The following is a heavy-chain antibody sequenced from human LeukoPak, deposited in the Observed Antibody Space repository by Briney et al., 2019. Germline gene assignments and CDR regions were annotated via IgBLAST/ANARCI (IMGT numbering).Heavy chain of an antibody. V-gene: IGHV4-38-2*02. CDR2: IYYSGST. Sequence: SETLSLTCTVSGYSISSGYYWGWIRQPPGKGLEWIGSIYYSGSTYYNPSLKSRVTISVDTSKNQFSLKLSSVTAADTAVYYCARNAAIQLWLSPYYYYMDVWGKGTTVTISS. CDR3: ARNAAIQLWLSPYYYYMDV. CDR1: GYSISSGYY. J-gene: IGHJ6*03. D-gene: IGHD5-18*01.